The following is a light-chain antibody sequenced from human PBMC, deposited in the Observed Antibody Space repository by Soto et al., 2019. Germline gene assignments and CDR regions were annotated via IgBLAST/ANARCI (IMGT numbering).Light chain of an antibody. V-gene: IGLV2-11*01. CDR1: SNDVGGYNF. J-gene: IGLJ2*01. CDR2: DVS. CDR3: SSYAGSYPLV. Sequence: QSALTQPRSVSGSPGQSVTISCTGTSNDVGGYNFVSWYQQHPGKVPKLFIYDVSRRPSGVPDRFSGSKSGNTASLTISGLHAEYEAHYYCSSYAGSYPLVFGGGTKVTVL.